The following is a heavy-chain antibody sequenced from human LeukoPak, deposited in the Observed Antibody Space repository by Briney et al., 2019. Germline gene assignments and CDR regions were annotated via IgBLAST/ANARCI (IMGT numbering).Heavy chain of an antibody. CDR3: ARLLPYYYYMDV. CDR1: GFTVSSNY. CDR2: IYSGGST. V-gene: IGHV3-53*01. Sequence: HAGGSLRHSCAASGFTVSSNYMSWVRQAPGKGLEWVSVIYSGGSTYYADSVKGRFTISRDNSKNTLYLQMNSLRAEDTAVYYCARLLPYYYYMDVWGKGTTVTISS. J-gene: IGHJ6*03.